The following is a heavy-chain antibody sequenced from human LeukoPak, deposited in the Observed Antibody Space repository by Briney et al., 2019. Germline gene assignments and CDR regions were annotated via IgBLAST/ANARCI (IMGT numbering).Heavy chain of an antibody. CDR3: ARDLRDSSGYYSPRYYYYMDV. CDR2: IYYSGST. V-gene: IGHV4-61*01. J-gene: IGHJ6*03. D-gene: IGHD3-22*01. Sequence: SETLSLTCTVSGYSISTGYYWDWIRQPPGKGLEWIGYIYYSGSTNYNPSLKSRVTISVDTSKNQFSLKLSSVTAADTAVYYCARDLRDSSGYYSPRYYYYMDVWGKGTTVTVSS. CDR1: GYSISTGYY.